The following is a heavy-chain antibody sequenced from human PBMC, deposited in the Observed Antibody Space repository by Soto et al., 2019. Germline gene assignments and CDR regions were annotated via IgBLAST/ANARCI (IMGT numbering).Heavy chain of an antibody. J-gene: IGHJ4*02. CDR1: GGSISSSSYY. CDR3: ARRLFSSSWPLYFDF. V-gene: IGHV4-39*01. CDR2: IYYSGNT. D-gene: IGHD6-13*01. Sequence: KSSETLSLTCTVSGGSISSSSYYWGWIRQPPGKGLEWIGSIYYSGNTYYNPSLKSRVTISVDTSKNQFSLKLSSVTAADTAVYSCARRLFSSSWPLYFDFWGQGTLGTAPQ.